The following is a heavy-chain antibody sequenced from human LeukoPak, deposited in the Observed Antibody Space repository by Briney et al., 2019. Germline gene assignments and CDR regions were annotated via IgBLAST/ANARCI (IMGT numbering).Heavy chain of an antibody. CDR3: ARGRRPLPLSRIFDY. D-gene: IGHD6-6*01. Sequence: ASVKVSCKASGYTFTSYAMHWVRQAPGQRLEWMGWMNPNSGNTGYAQKFQGRVTMTRNTSISTAYMELSSLRSEDTAVYYCARGRRPLPLSRIFDYWGQGTLVTVSS. J-gene: IGHJ4*02. CDR1: GYTFTSYA. V-gene: IGHV1-8*02. CDR2: MNPNSGNT.